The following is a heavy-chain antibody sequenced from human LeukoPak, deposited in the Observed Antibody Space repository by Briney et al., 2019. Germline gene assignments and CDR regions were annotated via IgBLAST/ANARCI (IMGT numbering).Heavy chain of an antibody. Sequence: PGGSLRLSCAASGFTFSSYAMSWVRQAPGKGLEWVSAISGSGGSTYYADSVKGRFTISRDNSKNTLYLQMNSLRAEDTAVYYCARAGYYYDSSGYYLGYWGQGTLVTVSS. D-gene: IGHD3-22*01. CDR3: ARAGYYYDSSGYYLGY. V-gene: IGHV3-23*01. CDR1: GFTFSSYA. J-gene: IGHJ4*02. CDR2: ISGSGGST.